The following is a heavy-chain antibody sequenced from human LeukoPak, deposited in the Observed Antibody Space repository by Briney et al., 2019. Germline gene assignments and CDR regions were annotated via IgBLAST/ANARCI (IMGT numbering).Heavy chain of an antibody. V-gene: IGHV3-74*01. CDR1: GFTFSSYW. Sequence: GGSLRLSSAAPGFTFSSYWMHCVRPAPGEGLVWVSRINNDGSSTSYADSVKGRFTISRDNAKNTLYLQINSLRAEDTAVYYCARDDSRGFAYWGQGTLVTVSS. D-gene: IGHD2-21*01. J-gene: IGHJ4*02. CDR2: INNDGSST. CDR3: ARDDSRGFAY.